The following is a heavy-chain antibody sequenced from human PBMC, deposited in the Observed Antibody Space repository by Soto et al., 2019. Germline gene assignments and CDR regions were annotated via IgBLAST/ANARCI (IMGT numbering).Heavy chain of an antibody. Sequence: QVQLQESGPGLVQPPGTLSLTCAVSGDSITGDNWWSWVRQPPGKGLEWIGEIHHSGATNYNPSLKSRVTISVDKSKNQFSLKLNSVTAADTAMFYCATQGFYRMGVWGRGTTVTVSS. CDR1: GDSITGDNW. CDR3: ATQGFYRMGV. V-gene: IGHV4-4*03. CDR2: IHHSGAT. J-gene: IGHJ6*02.